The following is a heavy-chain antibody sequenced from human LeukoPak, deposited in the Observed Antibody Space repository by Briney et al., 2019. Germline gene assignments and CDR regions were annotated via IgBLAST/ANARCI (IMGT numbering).Heavy chain of an antibody. CDR1: GLTFSRSW. J-gene: IGHJ6*02. D-gene: IGHD2-21*02. CDR2: IKSDGSST. CDR3: ANDLSYGMDV. V-gene: IGHV3-74*01. Sequence: GGSLRLSCAASGLTFSRSWMHWVRQAPGKGLVWVSRIKSDGSSTIYADSVKGRFTVSRDNAKNTLYLQMNSLRAEDTAVYYCANDLSYGMDVWGQGTTVTVSS.